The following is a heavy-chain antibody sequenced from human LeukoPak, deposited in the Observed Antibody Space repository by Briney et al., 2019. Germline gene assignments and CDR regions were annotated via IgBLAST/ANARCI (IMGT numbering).Heavy chain of an antibody. V-gene: IGHV3-21*04. CDR3: AKDNEGGTYFFDYMDV. CDR2: ISSSSSSI. Sequence: GGSLRLSCAASGFIFRTYNMNWVRQAPGKGLEWVSSISSSSSSIYYVDSVKGRFTISRDNAKKSLYLEMNSLRTEDTAVYYCAKDNEGGTYFFDYMDVWGKGTTVTVSS. D-gene: IGHD3-3*01. J-gene: IGHJ6*03. CDR1: GFIFRTYN.